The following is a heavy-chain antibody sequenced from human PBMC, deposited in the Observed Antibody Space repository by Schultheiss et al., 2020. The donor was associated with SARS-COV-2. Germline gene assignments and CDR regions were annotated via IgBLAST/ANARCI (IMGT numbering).Heavy chain of an antibody. J-gene: IGHJ6*02. CDR2: INPNSGGT. Sequence: ASVKVSCKASGYTFTGYYMHWVRQAPGQGLEWMGWINPNSGGTNYAQKFQGRVTMTTDTSTSTAYMELRSLRSDDTAVYYCARNAIAVAGLHYYYYGMDVWGQGTTVTVSS. D-gene: IGHD6-19*01. CDR3: ARNAIAVAGLHYYYYGMDV. V-gene: IGHV1-2*02. CDR1: GYTFTGYY.